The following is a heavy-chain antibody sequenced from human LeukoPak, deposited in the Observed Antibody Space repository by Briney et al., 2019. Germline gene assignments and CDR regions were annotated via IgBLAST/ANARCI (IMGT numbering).Heavy chain of an antibody. Sequence: GGSLRLSCAASGFTFSSYAMHWVRQAPGKGLEYVSAISSNGGSTYYANSVKGRFTISRDNSKNTLYLQMGSLRAEDMAVYYCARGLEWRLPDAFDIWGQGTLVTVSS. CDR2: ISSNGGST. CDR1: GFTFSSYA. CDR3: ARGLEWRLPDAFDI. J-gene: IGHJ3*02. V-gene: IGHV3-64*01. D-gene: IGHD3-3*01.